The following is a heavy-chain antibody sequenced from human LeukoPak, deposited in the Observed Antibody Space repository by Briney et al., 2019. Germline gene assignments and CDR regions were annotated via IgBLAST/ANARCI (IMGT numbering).Heavy chain of an antibody. CDR3: GRDRGALDY. CDR2: INSDGGTT. CDR1: GFTFTNYW. V-gene: IGHV3-74*01. J-gene: IGHJ4*02. Sequence: GGSLRLSCAASGFTFTNYWMHCVRQAPGKGLVWVSRINSDGGTTRYADSVRGRFTISRDNAKNTLHLQVNSLKAEDTGVYYCGRDRGALDYWGQGTLVTVSS. D-gene: IGHD3-10*01.